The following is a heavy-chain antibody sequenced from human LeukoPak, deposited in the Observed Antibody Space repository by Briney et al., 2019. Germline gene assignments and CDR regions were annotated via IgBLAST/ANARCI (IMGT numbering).Heavy chain of an antibody. CDR3: ARDSTVTKDDYYYYGMDV. Sequence: SVKVSCKASGGTFSSYAISWVRQAPGQGLEWMGGIIPIFGTANYAQKFQGRVTITADESTSTAYMEPSSLRSEDTAVYYCARDSTVTKDDYYYYGMDVWGQGTTVTVSS. V-gene: IGHV1-69*13. CDR1: GGTFSSYA. D-gene: IGHD4-17*01. CDR2: IIPIFGTA. J-gene: IGHJ6*02.